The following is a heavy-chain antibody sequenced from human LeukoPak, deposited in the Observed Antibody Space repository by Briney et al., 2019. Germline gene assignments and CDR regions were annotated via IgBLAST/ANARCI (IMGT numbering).Heavy chain of an antibody. V-gene: IGHV3-43*02. J-gene: IGHJ4*02. CDR2: IRADGTST. CDR1: RFTSDDFG. CDR3: AKETDN. Sequence: GGSLRLSCATSRFTSDDFGIHWVRQAPGKGLEWVCFIRADGTSTFYADSVRGRFTISRDNSKNSLYLQMNSLRTEDTAFYYCAKETDNWGQGTLVTVSS.